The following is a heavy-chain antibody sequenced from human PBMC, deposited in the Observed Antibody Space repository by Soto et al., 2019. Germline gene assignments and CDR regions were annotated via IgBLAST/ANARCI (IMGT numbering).Heavy chain of an antibody. V-gene: IGHV4-34*01. CDR3: ARGRAWFGELLSPGHYYYGMDV. CDR1: GGSFSGYY. CDR2: INHSGST. D-gene: IGHD3-10*01. Sequence: QVQLQQWGAGLLKPSETLSLTCAVYGGSFSGYYWSWIRQPPGKGLEWIGEINHSGSTNYNPSLKSRVTISVDTSKNQFSLKLSSVTAADTAVYYCARGRAWFGELLSPGHYYYGMDVWGQGTTVTVSS. J-gene: IGHJ6*02.